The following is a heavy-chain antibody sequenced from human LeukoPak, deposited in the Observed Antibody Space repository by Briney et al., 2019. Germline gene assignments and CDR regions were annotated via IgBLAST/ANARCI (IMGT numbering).Heavy chain of an antibody. J-gene: IGHJ1*01. V-gene: IGHV3-66*01. CDR2: LDSGSKT. CDR3: ARDRHGAGACPPGNFQH. CDR1: GFTLCRHH. D-gene: IGHD2-21*02. Sequence: PGGPLTLLCAASGFTLCRHHMIWVRQAPGKALEWVSVLDSGSKTSNADSVKGRFAISRDKSKNTLYLQLNSLRSDDTAVYYCARDRHGAGACPPGNFQHWGQGTLVLVSS.